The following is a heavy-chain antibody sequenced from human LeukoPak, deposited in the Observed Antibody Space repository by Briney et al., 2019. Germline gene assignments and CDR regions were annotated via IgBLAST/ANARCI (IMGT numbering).Heavy chain of an antibody. J-gene: IGHJ5*02. D-gene: IGHD3-22*01. CDR1: GFTFSTYS. CDR2: ISSSSSYI. V-gene: IGHV3-21*01. CDR3: ARGIYYDSSGYLGPDWFDP. Sequence: SGGSLRLSCAASGFTFSTYSMNWVRQAPGKGLEWVPSISSSSSYIYYADSVKGRFTISRDNAKSSLYLQMNSLRAEDTAVYYCARGIYYDSSGYLGPDWFDPWGQGTLVTVSS.